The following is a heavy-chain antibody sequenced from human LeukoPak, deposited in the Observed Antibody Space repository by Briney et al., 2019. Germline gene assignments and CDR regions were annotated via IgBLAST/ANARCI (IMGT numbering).Heavy chain of an antibody. CDR2: INHSGST. D-gene: IGHD3-10*01. Sequence: SETLSLTCAVYGGSFSGYYWSWFRQPPGKGPEWIGEINHSGSTNYNPSLKSRVTISVDTSKNQFSLKLSSVTAADTAVYYCARGLRRTMVRGVIPLPYYFDYWGQGTLVTVSS. CDR3: ARGLRRTMVRGVIPLPYYFDY. J-gene: IGHJ4*02. V-gene: IGHV4-34*01. CDR1: GGSFSGYY.